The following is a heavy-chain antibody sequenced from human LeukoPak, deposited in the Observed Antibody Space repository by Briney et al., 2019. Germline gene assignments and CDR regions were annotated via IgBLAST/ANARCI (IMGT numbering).Heavy chain of an antibody. J-gene: IGHJ4*02. CDR3: ARDEAGWELPKNIDY. D-gene: IGHD1-26*01. Sequence: ASVKVSCKASGYTFTSYYMHWVRQAPGQGLEWMGIINPSGGSTSYAQKFQGRVTMTRDMSTSTVYMELSSLRSEDTAVYYCARDEAGWELPKNIDYWGQGTLVTVSS. CDR1: GYTFTSYY. CDR2: INPSGGST. V-gene: IGHV1-46*01.